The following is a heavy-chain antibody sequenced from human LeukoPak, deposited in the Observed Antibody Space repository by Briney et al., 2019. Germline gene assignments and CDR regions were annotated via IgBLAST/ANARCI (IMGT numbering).Heavy chain of an antibody. J-gene: IGHJ6*03. CDR1: GGTFSSYA. Sequence: ASVKVSCKASGGTFSSYAISWVRQAPGQGLEWMGGIIPIFGTANYAQKFQGRVTITTDESTSTAYMELSSLRSEDTAVYYCATRAVYAKTDYYYYYYMDVWGKGTTVTVSS. CDR3: ATRAVYAKTDYYYYYYMDV. D-gene: IGHD2-8*01. CDR2: IIPIFGTA. V-gene: IGHV1-69*05.